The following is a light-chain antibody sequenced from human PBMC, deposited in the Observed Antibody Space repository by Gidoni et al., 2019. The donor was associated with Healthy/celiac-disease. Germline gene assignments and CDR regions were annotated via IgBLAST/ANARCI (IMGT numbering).Light chain of an antibody. Sequence: DIVMTQSPLSLPVTPGEPASISCRSSQSLLHSNGYNYLDWYLQKPGQSPQLLIYLGSNRASGVPDRFSGSGSGTDFTLKISRVEAEDVGVYDCMQALRFGGXTKVEIK. J-gene: IGKJ4*01. CDR3: MQALR. V-gene: IGKV2-28*01. CDR2: LGS. CDR1: QSLLHSNGYNY.